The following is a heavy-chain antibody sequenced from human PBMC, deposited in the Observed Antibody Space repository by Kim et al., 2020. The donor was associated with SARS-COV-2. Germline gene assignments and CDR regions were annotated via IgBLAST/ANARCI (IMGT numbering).Heavy chain of an antibody. D-gene: IGHD3-10*01. J-gene: IGHJ3*02. CDR3: ARDRFRGAFDI. CDR2: ISSSSYI. CDR1: GFTFSSYS. V-gene: IGHV3-21*01. Sequence: GGSLRLSCAASGFTFSSYSMNRVRQAPGKGLEWVSSISSSSYIYYADSVKGRFTISRDNAKNSLYLQMNSLRAEDTAVYYCARDRFRGAFDIWGQWTMVTVSS.